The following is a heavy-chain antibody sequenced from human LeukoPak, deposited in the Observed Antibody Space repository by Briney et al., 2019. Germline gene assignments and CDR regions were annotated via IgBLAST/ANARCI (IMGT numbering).Heavy chain of an antibody. D-gene: IGHD3-3*01. V-gene: IGHV1-46*01. Sequence: ASVKVSCKASGYIFTDYYIHWVRQAPGQGLGWMGLINPSGGSTSYAQKFQGRVTMTRDTSTSTVYMELSSLRSEDTAVYYCARGNHDHHDYWGQGTLVTVSS. CDR3: ARGNHDHHDY. J-gene: IGHJ4*02. CDR2: INPSGGST. CDR1: GYIFTDYY.